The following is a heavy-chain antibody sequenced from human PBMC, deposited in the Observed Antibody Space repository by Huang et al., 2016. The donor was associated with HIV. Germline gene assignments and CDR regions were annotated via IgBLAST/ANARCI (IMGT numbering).Heavy chain of an antibody. Sequence: QVQLVESGGGVVQPGRSLRISCAASGFTFISYGMQWVRQAPGKGVEGVAVISYDAKTKYYADAVKGRFSISRDNSKTTVYLQLNSLRVEDTAVYYCAKGGSAAAVLDFWGQGTLVTVSS. CDR3: AKGGSAAAVLDF. V-gene: IGHV3-30*18. D-gene: IGHD6-13*01. CDR1: GFTFISYG. J-gene: IGHJ4*02. CDR2: ISYDAKTK.